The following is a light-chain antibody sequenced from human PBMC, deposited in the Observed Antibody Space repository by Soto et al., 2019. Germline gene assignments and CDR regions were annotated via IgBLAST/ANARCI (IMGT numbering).Light chain of an antibody. CDR2: KAS. CDR1: QSISSW. V-gene: IGKV1-5*03. CDR3: QKYNSALT. J-gene: IGKJ4*01. Sequence: DIQMTQSPSTLSASVGDRVTITCRASQSISSWLAWYQQKPGKAPKLLIYKASSLESGVPSRFSGSGSGTEFTLTISSLQPEDVATYYCQKYNSALTFGGGTKVEIK.